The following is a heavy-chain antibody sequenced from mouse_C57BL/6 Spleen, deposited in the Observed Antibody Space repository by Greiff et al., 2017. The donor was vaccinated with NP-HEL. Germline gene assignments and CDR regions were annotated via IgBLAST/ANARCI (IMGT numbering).Heavy chain of an antibody. D-gene: IGHD1-1*01. J-gene: IGHJ3*01. CDR3: AREVDYSVAY. CDR2: IYPGDGDT. Sequence: QVQLKQSGPELVKPGASAKISCKASGYAFSSSWMNWVKQRPGKGLEWIGRIYPGDGDTNYNGKFKGKATLTADKSSSTAYMQLSSLTSEDSAVYFCAREVDYSVAYWGQGTLVTVSA. CDR1: GYAFSSSW. V-gene: IGHV1-82*01.